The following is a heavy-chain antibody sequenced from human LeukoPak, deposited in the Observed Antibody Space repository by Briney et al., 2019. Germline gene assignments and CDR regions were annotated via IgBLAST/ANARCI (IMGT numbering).Heavy chain of an antibody. V-gene: IGHV3-7*01. CDR3: ARDLPISPEDYDFWSGTYADY. Sequence: GGSLRLSCAASGFTFSSYWMGWVRQAAGKGLEWVANIKKDGSEKYYVDSWKGRFTIYRDNAKNSLYLQMNSLRAEDTAVYYCARDLPISPEDYDFWSGTYADYWGQGTLVTVSS. D-gene: IGHD3-3*01. J-gene: IGHJ4*02. CDR1: GFTFSSYW. CDR2: IKKDGSEK.